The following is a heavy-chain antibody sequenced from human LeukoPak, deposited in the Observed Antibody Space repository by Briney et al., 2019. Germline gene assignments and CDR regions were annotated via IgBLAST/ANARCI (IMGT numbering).Heavy chain of an antibody. CDR1: GYTFTSYD. CDR3: ARGPSYGSGSYNIYGIDY. CDR2: MNPNSANT. V-gene: IGHV1-8*01. Sequence: ASVKVSCKASGYTFTSYDINWVRQATGQGLEWMGWMNPNSANTGYAQKSQGRVTMTRDTSISTAYMELSSLTSEDTAVYYCARGPSYGSGSYNIYGIDYWGQGTLVTVSS. D-gene: IGHD3-10*01. J-gene: IGHJ4*02.